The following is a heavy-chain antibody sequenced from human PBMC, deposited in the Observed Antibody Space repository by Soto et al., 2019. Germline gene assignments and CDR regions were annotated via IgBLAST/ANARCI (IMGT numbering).Heavy chain of an antibody. CDR1: GDSVSTNSAT. Sequence: SHTLSLTCAISGDSVSTNSATWTWIRQSPSRGLEWLGRTYYRSKWYNDYAVSLKSRLTISPDTSKNQFSLQLNSVTPEDTAVYYCARLIGSSWFDSWGQGTLVTVSS. J-gene: IGHJ5*01. CDR3: ARLIGSSWFDS. CDR2: TYYRSKWYN. V-gene: IGHV6-1*01. D-gene: IGHD6-13*01.